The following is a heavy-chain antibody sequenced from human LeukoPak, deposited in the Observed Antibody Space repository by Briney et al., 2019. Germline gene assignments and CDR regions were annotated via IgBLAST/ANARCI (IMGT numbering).Heavy chain of an antibody. J-gene: IGHJ4*02. CDR1: GGTLSSYA. V-gene: IGHV1-69*05. Sequence: ASVKVSCKASGGTLSSYAISWVRHAPGQGLEWMGRILPIFVTPNYAQTLQGRVTITTNESTSTADMELSSLRSEDTAVYYCATDSYGALDYWGQGTLVTVSS. D-gene: IGHD2-21*01. CDR3: ATDSYGALDY. CDR2: ILPIFVTP.